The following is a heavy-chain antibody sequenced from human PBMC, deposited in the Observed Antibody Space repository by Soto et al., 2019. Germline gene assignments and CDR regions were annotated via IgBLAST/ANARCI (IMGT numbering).Heavy chain of an antibody. J-gene: IGHJ6*02. D-gene: IGHD3-3*01. Sequence: GGSLRLSCAASGFTFSSYGMDWVRQAPGKGLEWVAFISYDGSNKYYADSVRGRFTISRDNSKNTLYLQMNSLRAEDTAVYYCARDLRFDFWSGYPRGYYYYGMDVWGQGTTVTVSS. CDR1: GFTFSSYG. V-gene: IGHV3-30*03. CDR2: ISYDGSNK. CDR3: ARDLRFDFWSGYPRGYYYYGMDV.